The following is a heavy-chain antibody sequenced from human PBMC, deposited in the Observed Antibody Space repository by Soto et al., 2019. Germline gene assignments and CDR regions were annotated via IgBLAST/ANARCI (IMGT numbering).Heavy chain of an antibody. J-gene: IGHJ4*02. V-gene: IGHV1-3*05. Sequence: QVQLVQSGAEEKKPGASVKVSCKASGYTFTSYAIHWVRQAPGQRLEWMGWINAGNGNTKYSQKFQGRVTITRDTSASTADMELSSLKSEDTAVYCRARGDWWLFDHWGQGTLVTVSS. CDR3: ARGDWWLFDH. D-gene: IGHD2-8*02. CDR2: INAGNGNT. CDR1: GYTFTSYA.